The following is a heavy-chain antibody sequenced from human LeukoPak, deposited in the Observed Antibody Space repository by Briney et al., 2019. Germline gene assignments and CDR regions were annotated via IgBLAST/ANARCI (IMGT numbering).Heavy chain of an antibody. D-gene: IGHD3-16*01. CDR3: AGGSNYYYMDV. V-gene: IGHV4-59*04. CDR2: IYYSGST. J-gene: IGHJ6*03. CDR1: GGSISSYY. Sequence: PSETPSLTCTVSGGSISSYYWSWIRQPPGKGLEWIGSIYYSGSTYYNPSLKSRGTISVDTSKNQFSLKLSSVTAADTAVYYCAGGSNYYYMDVWGKGTTVTVSS.